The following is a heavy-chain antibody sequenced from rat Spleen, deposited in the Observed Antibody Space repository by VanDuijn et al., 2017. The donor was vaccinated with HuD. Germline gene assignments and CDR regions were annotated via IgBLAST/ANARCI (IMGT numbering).Heavy chain of an antibody. D-gene: IGHD1-11*01. CDR1: GFTFNYYW. CDR2: ITNASGRT. Sequence: EVQLVESGGGLVLPGRSLKLSCVTSGFTFNYYWMTWIRQAPGRGLEWVASITNASGRTYYPDSVKGRFTISRDNAENTVYLQMNSLTSEDTATYYCAKEANYGGLMDAWGQGVSVTVSS. CDR3: AKEANYGGLMDA. V-gene: IGHV5-31*01. J-gene: IGHJ4*01.